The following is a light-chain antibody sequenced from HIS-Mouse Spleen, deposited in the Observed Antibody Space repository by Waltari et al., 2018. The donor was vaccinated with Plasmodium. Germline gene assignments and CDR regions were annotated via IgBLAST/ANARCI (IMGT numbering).Light chain of an antibody. CDR1: SSDVGGYNS. Sequence: QSALTQPRSVSGSPGQSVPLSCTGTSSDVGGYNSVSWYQQHPAKAPKLMIYDVSKRPSGVPDRFSGSKSGNTASLTISGLQAEDEADYYCCSYAGSYTWVFGGGTKLTVL. CDR2: DVS. J-gene: IGLJ3*02. CDR3: CSYAGSYTWV. V-gene: IGLV2-11*01.